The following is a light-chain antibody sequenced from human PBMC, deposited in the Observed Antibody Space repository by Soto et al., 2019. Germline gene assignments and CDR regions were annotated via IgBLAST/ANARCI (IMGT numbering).Light chain of an antibody. CDR2: LEGSGSY. V-gene: IGLV4-60*02. CDR3: ETWDSNSRV. CDR1: SGHSSNI. J-gene: IGLJ3*02. Sequence: VLTQSSSASASLGSSVKLTCTLSSGHSSNIIAWHQQQPGKAPRYLMKLEGSGSYNKGSGVPDRFSGSSSGADRSLTISNLQFEDEADYYCETWDSNSRVFGGGTKLTVL.